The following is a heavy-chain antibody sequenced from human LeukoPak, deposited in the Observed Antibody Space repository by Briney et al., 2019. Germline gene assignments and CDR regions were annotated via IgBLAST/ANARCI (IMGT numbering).Heavy chain of an antibody. J-gene: IGHJ6*03. CDR2: INPNSGGT. CDR3: AGGGQYCSGGSCYSRYYYYYMDV. Sequence: ASVKVSCKASGYTFTGYYMHWVRQAPGQGLEWMGWINPNSGGTNYAQKFQGRVTMTRDTSISTAYMELSRLRSDDTAVYYCAGGGQYCSGGSCYSRYYYYYMDVWGKGTTVTVSS. D-gene: IGHD2-15*01. CDR1: GYTFTGYY. V-gene: IGHV1-2*02.